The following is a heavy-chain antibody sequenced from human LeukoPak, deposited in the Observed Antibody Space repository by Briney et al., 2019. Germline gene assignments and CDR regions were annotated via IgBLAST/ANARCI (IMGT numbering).Heavy chain of an antibody. V-gene: IGHV4-39*07. CDR1: GGSISSSSYY. Sequence: PSETLSLTCTVSGGSISSSSYYWGWIRQPPGKGLEWIGSIYYSGSTYYNPSLKSRVTISVDTSKNQFSLKLSSVTAADTAVYYCAKGRTAMGQFDYWGQGTLVTVSS. CDR2: IYYSGST. D-gene: IGHD5-18*01. J-gene: IGHJ4*02. CDR3: AKGRTAMGQFDY.